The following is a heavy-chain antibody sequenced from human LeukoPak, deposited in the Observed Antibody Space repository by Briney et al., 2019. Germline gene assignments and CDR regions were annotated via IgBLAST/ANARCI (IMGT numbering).Heavy chain of an antibody. CDR3: ARDVSLSDFFDY. Sequence: PRASVKVSCKASGYTFTDYYIHWVRQAPGQGLEWMGWINPNSGGTNYAQKFQGRVTMTRDTSISTAYMELSRLRSDDTAVYYCARDVSLSDFFDYWGQGTLVTVSS. V-gene: IGHV1-2*02. J-gene: IGHJ4*02. D-gene: IGHD3-3*01. CDR1: GYTFTDYY. CDR2: INPNSGGT.